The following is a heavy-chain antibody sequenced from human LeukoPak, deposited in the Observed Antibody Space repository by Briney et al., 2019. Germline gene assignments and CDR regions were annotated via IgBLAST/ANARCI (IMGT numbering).Heavy chain of an antibody. Sequence: SETLSLTCTVSGGSISSGSYYWSWIRQPAGKGLEWIGRIYTSGSTNYNPSLKSRVTISVDTSKNQFSLKLSSVTAADTAVYYCARGSGPGYCGSTSCYTGRYYFDYWGQGTLVTVSS. CDR2: IYTSGST. CDR1: GGSISSGSYY. J-gene: IGHJ4*02. CDR3: ARGSGPGYCGSTSCYTGRYYFDY. D-gene: IGHD2-2*02. V-gene: IGHV4-61*02.